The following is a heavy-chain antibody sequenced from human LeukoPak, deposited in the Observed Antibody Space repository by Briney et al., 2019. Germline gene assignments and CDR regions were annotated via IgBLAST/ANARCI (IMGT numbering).Heavy chain of an antibody. D-gene: IGHD2-2*01. Sequence: GGSLRLSCAASGFTFSSYGMHWVRQAPGKGLEWVAFIRYDGSNKYYADSVKGRFTISRDNSKNTLYLQMNSLRAEDTAVYYCAKDQVPRVNVVVPAALDYWGQGTLVTVSS. CDR3: AKDQVPRVNVVVPAALDY. CDR1: GFTFSSYG. J-gene: IGHJ4*02. V-gene: IGHV3-30*02. CDR2: IRYDGSNK.